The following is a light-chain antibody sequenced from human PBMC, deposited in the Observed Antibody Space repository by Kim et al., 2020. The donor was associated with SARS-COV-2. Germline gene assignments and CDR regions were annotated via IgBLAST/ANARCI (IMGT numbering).Light chain of an antibody. CDR3: QKYNTAPWT. CDR2: AAS. V-gene: IGKV1-27*01. J-gene: IGKJ1*01. CDR1: QDIANS. Sequence: ASVGDRVNITCRASQDIANSLAWYQQKPGTVPKLLIYAASTLQSGVPSRFSGSGSGTEFTLTIGSLQTEDVATYYCQKYNTAPWTFGPGTKVEIK.